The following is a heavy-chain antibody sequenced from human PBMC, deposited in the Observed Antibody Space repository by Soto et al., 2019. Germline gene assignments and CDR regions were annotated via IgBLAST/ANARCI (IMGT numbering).Heavy chain of an antibody. Sequence: GASVKVSCKASGYTFTNYGISWVRQAPGQGLEWMGWINVYNGNTKYAQKVQGRVTMTTDTSTSTTYMELRSLRSDDTAVYYCARGVGSGSYYNQYNWFDPWCQGTLVTVS. V-gene: IGHV1-18*01. CDR3: ARGVGSGSYYNQYNWFDP. CDR2: INVYNGNT. CDR1: GYTFTNYG. J-gene: IGHJ5*02. D-gene: IGHD3-10*01.